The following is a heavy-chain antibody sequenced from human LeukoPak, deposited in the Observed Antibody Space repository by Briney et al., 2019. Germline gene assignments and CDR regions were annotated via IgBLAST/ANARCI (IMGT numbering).Heavy chain of an antibody. V-gene: IGHV1-69*13. CDR1: GGTFSSYA. Sequence: ASVTVSCKASGGTFSSYAISWVRQAPGQGLEWMGGIIPIFGTANYAQKFQGRVTITADESTSTAYMELSSLRSEDTAVYYCARSTPRYCSGGSCEPSDAFDIWGQGTMVTVSS. CDR3: ARSTPRYCSGGSCEPSDAFDI. CDR2: IIPIFGTA. J-gene: IGHJ3*02. D-gene: IGHD2-15*01.